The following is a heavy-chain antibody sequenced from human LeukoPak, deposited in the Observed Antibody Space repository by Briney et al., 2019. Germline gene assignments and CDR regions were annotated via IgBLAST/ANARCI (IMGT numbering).Heavy chain of an antibody. Sequence: SETLSLTCTVSGGSISSSSYYWGWIRQPPGKGLEWIGSLYYSGSTYYNPSLKSRVTISVDTSKQQFYLKLSSVTAADTAVYYCRLVVAATSYYYYYGMDVWGQGTTVTVSS. CDR3: RLVVAATSYYYYYGMDV. D-gene: IGHD2-15*01. CDR1: GGSISSSSYY. V-gene: IGHV4-39*01. J-gene: IGHJ6*02. CDR2: LYYSGST.